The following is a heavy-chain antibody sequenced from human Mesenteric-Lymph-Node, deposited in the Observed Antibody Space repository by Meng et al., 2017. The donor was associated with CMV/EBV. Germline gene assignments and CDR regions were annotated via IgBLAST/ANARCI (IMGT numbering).Heavy chain of an antibody. J-gene: IGHJ6*02. CDR1: GFTFRDYY. V-gene: IGHV3-11*01. D-gene: IGHD3-10*01. Sequence: GESLKISCAASGFTFRDYYMIWIRQAPGKGLEWVSDISSSGSTRHFADSVNGRFTISRDNAKNSLYLQMNSLRAEDTAVYYCARGQVTVVGGAIITKIEDYYGMDVWGQGTTVTVFS. CDR3: ARGQVTVVGGAIITKIEDYYGMDV. CDR2: ISSSGSTR.